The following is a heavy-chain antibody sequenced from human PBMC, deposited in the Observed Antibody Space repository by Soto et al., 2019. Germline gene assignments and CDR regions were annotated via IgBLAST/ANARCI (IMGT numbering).Heavy chain of an antibody. CDR3: ARLPYSNLRGGLDP. CDR1: GVTLSYYG. V-gene: IGHV3-33*01. J-gene: IGHJ5*02. Sequence: PGGSLRLSCVASGVTLSYYGVHWVRQSPGKGLEWVALIWNHGNTAYHADSVKGRFTVSRDNSRNTVYLQMNSLRAEDTAVYYCARLPYSNLRGGLDPWGGVTMFTIYS. D-gene: IGHD6-13*01. CDR2: IWNHGNTA.